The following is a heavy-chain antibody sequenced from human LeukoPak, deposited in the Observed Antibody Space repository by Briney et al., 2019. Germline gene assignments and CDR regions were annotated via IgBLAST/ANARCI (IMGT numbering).Heavy chain of an antibody. Sequence: ASVKVSCKTSGYTFPSYDINWVRQATGQGLEWLGWMNPNSGNTGYAQKFQGRVTITRNTSITTAYMELSSLRSEDTAVYYCARGPKWSGSYYYFDYWGQGTLVTVSS. J-gene: IGHJ4*02. CDR2: MNPNSGNT. D-gene: IGHD1-26*01. CDR1: GYTFPSYD. V-gene: IGHV1-8*01. CDR3: ARGPKWSGSYYYFDY.